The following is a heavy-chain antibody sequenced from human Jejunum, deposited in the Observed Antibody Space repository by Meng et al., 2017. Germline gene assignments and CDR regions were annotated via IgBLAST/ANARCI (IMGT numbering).Heavy chain of an antibody. D-gene: IGHD6-19*01. V-gene: IGHV4-61*02. CDR2: IYIGGTT. Sequence: SETLSLTCTVSGDSITSGNYYWTWIRQPAGKGLEWIGRIYIGGTTNYHPSLRSRVTISPDTSKNQISLRLTSVTAADTAVYYCVSGGSINGWIQFWGQGTRVTGAS. J-gene: IGHJ4*02. CDR3: VSGGSINGWIQF. CDR1: GDSITSGNYY.